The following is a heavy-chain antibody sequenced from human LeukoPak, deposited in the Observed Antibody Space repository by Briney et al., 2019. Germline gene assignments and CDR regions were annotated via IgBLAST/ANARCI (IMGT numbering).Heavy chain of an antibody. CDR1: GGSVFIGGYY. Sequence: SQTLSLTCTVSGGSVFIGGYYWSWIRQHPGKGLEWIGYIYYSGSTYYNPSLKSRVTISIDTSKNQFSLKLSSVTAADTAVYYCARDPRGNSYGLGYFDYWGRGILVTVSS. CDR3: ARDPRGNSYGLGYFDY. V-gene: IGHV4-31*03. D-gene: IGHD5-18*01. J-gene: IGHJ4*02. CDR2: IYYSGST.